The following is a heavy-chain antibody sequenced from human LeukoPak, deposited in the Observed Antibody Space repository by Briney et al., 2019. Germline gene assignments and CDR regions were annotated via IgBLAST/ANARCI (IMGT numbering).Heavy chain of an antibody. CDR3: ARVKLPNYYGMDV. CDR2: IIPIFGTA. CDR1: GGTFSSYA. Sequence: ASVKVSCKASGGTFSSYAISWVRQAPGQGLEWMGGIIPIFGTANYAQKFQGRVTITADESTSTAYMELSSLGSEDMAVYYCARVKLPNYYGMDVWGQGTTVTVSS. V-gene: IGHV1-69*13. D-gene: IGHD1-7*01. J-gene: IGHJ6*02.